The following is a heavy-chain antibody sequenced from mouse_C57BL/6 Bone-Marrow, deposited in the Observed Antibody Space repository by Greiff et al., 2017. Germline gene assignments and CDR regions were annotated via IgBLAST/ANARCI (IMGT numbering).Heavy chain of an antibody. CDR1: GYTFTDYY. V-gene: IGHV1-22*01. Sequence: VQLQQSGPELVKPGASVKMSCKASGYTFTDYYMHWVKQSPGKSLEWIGYINPNNGGTSYNQKFKGKATLTVNKSSSTAYMELRSLTSEDSAVYYCARGGDDGYSYYFDYWGQGTTLTDSS. CDR3: ARGGDDGYSYYFDY. D-gene: IGHD2-3*01. J-gene: IGHJ2*01. CDR2: INPNNGGT.